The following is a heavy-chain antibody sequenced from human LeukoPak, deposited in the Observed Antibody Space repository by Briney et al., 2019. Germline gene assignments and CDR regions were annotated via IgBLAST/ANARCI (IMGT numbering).Heavy chain of an antibody. CDR2: IIPIFGTA. Sequence: ASVKVSCKASGGTFSSYAISWVRQAPGQGLEWMGGIIPIFGTANYAQKFQGRVTITADESTSTAYMELSSLRSEDTAVYYCARGGSSGSYRPFDLWGRGTPVTVSS. J-gene: IGHJ2*01. CDR1: GGTFSSYA. D-gene: IGHD1-26*01. V-gene: IGHV1-69*13. CDR3: ARGGSSGSYRPFDL.